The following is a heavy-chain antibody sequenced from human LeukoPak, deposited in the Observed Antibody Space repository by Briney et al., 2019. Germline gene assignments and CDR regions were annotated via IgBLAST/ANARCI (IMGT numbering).Heavy chain of an antibody. D-gene: IGHD2-2*01. CDR1: GFTFSNYD. J-gene: IGHJ6*02. CDR3: ARGNCGTTSCSERVRGLDV. Sequence: GRSLRLSCAASGFTFSNYDVHWVRQGTGNGLEWVSAFHTAGDTHYAGSVKGRFTVSRDNAEKSFYLQMNSLRAGDTAVYFCARGNCGTTSCSERVRGLDVWGPGITVTVSS. V-gene: IGHV3-13*01. CDR2: FHTAGDT.